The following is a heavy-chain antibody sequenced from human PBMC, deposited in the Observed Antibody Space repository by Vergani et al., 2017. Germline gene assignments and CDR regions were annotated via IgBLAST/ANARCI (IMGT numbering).Heavy chain of an antibody. V-gene: IGHV1-46*01. CDR1: GYTFTSYY. CDR3: ARGGYSGYDPGSIFDY. Sequence: QVQLVQSGAEVKKPGASVKVSCQASGYTFTSYYIHWVRQAPGQGLEWMGIINPSGGSTNYAQKFQGRVTMTRDTSMSTVFMELSSLRSDDTAVYYCARGGYSGYDPGSIFDYWGQGTLVTVSS. J-gene: IGHJ4*02. D-gene: IGHD5-12*01. CDR2: INPSGGST.